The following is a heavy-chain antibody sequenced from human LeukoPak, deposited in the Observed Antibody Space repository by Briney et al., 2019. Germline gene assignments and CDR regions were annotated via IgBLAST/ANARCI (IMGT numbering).Heavy chain of an antibody. Sequence: ASVKVSCKASGYTFTSYGISWVRQAPGQGLEWMGWISAYNGNTNYAQKLQGRVTMTTDTSTSTAYMELRSLRSDDTAVYYCARSETPARIAAALEWGQGTLVTVSS. CDR2: ISAYNGNT. D-gene: IGHD6-13*01. V-gene: IGHV1-18*01. J-gene: IGHJ4*02. CDR3: ARSETPARIAAALE. CDR1: GYTFTSYG.